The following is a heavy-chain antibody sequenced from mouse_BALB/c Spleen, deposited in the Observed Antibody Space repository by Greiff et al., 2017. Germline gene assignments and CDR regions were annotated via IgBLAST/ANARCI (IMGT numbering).Heavy chain of an antibody. CDR2: ISSGGSYT. V-gene: IGHV5-9-4*01. J-gene: IGHJ2*01. CDR1: GFTFSSDD. Sequence: EVKVVESGGGLVKPGGSLKLSCAASGFTFSSDDMSWVRQSPEKRLEWVAEISSGGSYTYYPDTVTGRFTISSDNATKTLYLELSSLRSEDTAMYYCARHRAGYDFDYWGQGTTLTVSS. D-gene: IGHD3-1*01. CDR3: ARHRAGYDFDY.